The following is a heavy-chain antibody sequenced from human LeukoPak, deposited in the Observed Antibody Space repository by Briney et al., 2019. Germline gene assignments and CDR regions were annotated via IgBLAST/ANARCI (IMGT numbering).Heavy chain of an antibody. J-gene: IGHJ6*02. CDR3: ARIPFGYSSGWYYGMDV. V-gene: IGHV4-59*08. D-gene: IGHD6-19*01. CDR1: GGSFSGYY. CDR2: IYYSGST. Sequence: SETLSLTCAVYGGSFSGYYWSWIRQPPGKGLEWIGYIYYSGSTNYNPSLKSRVTISVDTSKNQFSLKLSSVTAADTAVYYCARIPFGYSSGWYYGMDVWGQGTTVTVSS.